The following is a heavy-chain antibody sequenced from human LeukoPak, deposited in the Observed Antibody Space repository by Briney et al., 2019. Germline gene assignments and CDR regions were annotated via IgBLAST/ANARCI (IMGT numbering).Heavy chain of an antibody. CDR1: GFTFSSYE. V-gene: IGHV3-48*01. CDR2: ISSSSSTI. Sequence: GGSLRLSCAASGFTFSSYEMNWVRQAPGKGLEWVSYISSSSSTIYYADSVKGRFTISRDNAKNSLYLQMNSLRAEDTAVYYCARDTSDFWSGYYTGSRFDPWGQGTLVTVSS. CDR3: ARDTSDFWSGYYTGSRFDP. D-gene: IGHD3-3*01. J-gene: IGHJ5*02.